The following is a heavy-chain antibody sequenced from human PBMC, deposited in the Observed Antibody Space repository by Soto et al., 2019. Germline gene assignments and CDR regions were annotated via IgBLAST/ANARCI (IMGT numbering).Heavy chain of an antibody. V-gene: IGHV1-69*02. J-gene: IGHJ4*02. CDR1: GGTFRNYP. CDR2: ISPLTDIP. CDR3: ARGPLVVLNYFES. Sequence: QVQLVQSGTEVKKPGSSVKVSCKASGGTFRNYPINWVRQAPGQGLEWMGSISPLTDIPDYAQNFQARLTISADKSTSTAYMELSSLTSDDTAIYFCARGPLVVLNYFESWGQGTLVTVSS.